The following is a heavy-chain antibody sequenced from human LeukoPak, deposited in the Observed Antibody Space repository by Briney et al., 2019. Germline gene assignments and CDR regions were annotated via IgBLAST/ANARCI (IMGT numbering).Heavy chain of an antibody. Sequence: SETPSVTRTVSCGPICHIMDQRGWIRQPPGKGLEWIGGIYYSGCTYYNPSLKSRVTISVDTSKNQFSLKLSSVPVTIWLRLYVMRQGEQITMVRGVNWFDPWGQGTLVTVSS. CDR2: IYYSGCT. CDR3: MRQGEQITMVRGVNWFDP. V-gene: IGHV4-39*05. J-gene: IGHJ5*02. D-gene: IGHD3-10*01. CDR1: CGPICHIMDQ.